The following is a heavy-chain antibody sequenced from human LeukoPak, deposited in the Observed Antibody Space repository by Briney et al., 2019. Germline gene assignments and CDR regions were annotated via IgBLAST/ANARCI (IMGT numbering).Heavy chain of an antibody. Sequence: PSETLSLTCTVSGGSISSYYWGWIRQPPGKGLEWIGNIYYTGSTYYDPSLKSRVTISVDTSKNQFSLKLSSVTAADTAVYYCARHRGDYYDSSGSFDYWGQGTLVTVSS. V-gene: IGHV4-39*01. CDR2: IYYTGST. D-gene: IGHD3-22*01. CDR3: ARHRGDYYDSSGSFDY. CDR1: GGSISSYY. J-gene: IGHJ4*02.